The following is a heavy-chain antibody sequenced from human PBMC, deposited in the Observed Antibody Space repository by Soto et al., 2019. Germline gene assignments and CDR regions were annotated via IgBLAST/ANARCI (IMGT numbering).Heavy chain of an antibody. Sequence: PSETLSLTCAVSGGSISHNNCWSWIRQPPGKGLEWIGEIYYSGSTNYNPSLKSRVTISVDASKNQFSLSLSSVTAADTAVYYCARDRIAADATEVAFAFWGQGTMVTVSS. CDR2: IYYSGST. CDR1: GGSISHNNC. CDR3: ARDRIAADATEVAFAF. V-gene: IGHV4-4*02. D-gene: IGHD6-13*01. J-gene: IGHJ3*01.